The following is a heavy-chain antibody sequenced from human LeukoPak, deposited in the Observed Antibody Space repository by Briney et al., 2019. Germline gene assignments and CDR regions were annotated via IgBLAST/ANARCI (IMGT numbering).Heavy chain of an antibody. CDR3: ARGRGIAAAGTWYFDY. J-gene: IGHJ4*02. Sequence: SETLSLTCTVSGGSISSYYWSWVRQPPGKGLDGIGYIYYSGSTNYNPSLKSRVTISVDTSKNQFSLKLSSVTAADTAVYYCARGRGIAAAGTWYFDYWGQGTLVTVSS. CDR2: IYYSGST. V-gene: IGHV4-59*01. CDR1: GGSISSYY. D-gene: IGHD6-13*01.